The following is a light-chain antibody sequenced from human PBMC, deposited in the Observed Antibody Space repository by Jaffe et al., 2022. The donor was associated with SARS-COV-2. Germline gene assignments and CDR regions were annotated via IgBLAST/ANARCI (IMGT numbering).Light chain of an antibody. J-gene: IGKJ3*01. CDR1: QTVNNDY. CDR2: GAS. Sequence: EIVLTQSPGILSLSPGERATLSCRASQTVNNDYVAWYQQKPGQSPRLLISGASRRATGIPDRFSGSGSGTDFTLTINKLEPEDFAVYFCHQYGISQFTFGPGTKVDV. V-gene: IGKV3-20*01. CDR3: HQYGISQFT.